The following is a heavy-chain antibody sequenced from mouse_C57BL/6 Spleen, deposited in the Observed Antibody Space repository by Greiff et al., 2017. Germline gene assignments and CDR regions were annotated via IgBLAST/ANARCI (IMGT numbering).Heavy chain of an antibody. CDR2: IYPRSGNT. CDR3: ARRTTVVDWYFDV. D-gene: IGHD1-1*01. J-gene: IGHJ1*03. CDR1: GYTFTSYG. Sequence: VKLQQSGAELARPGASVKLSCKASGYTFTSYGISWVKQRTGQGLEWIGEIYPRSGNTYYNEKFKGKATLTADKSSSTAYMELRSLTSEDSAVYFCARRTTVVDWYFDVWGTGTTVTVSS. V-gene: IGHV1-81*01.